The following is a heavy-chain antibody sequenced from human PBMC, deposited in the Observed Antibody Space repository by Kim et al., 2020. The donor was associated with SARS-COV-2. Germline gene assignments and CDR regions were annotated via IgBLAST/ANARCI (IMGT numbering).Heavy chain of an antibody. J-gene: IGHJ4*02. CDR3: AKDRSEVATPDY. D-gene: IGHD5-12*01. Sequence: GGSLRLSCAASGFTFSSYAMSWVRQTPGKGLEWVSTISGSGGSTFYADSVKGRFTISRDNSKKTLYLQMNRLRVEDTAVYYCAKDRSEVATPDYWGREPWSPSPQ. CDR2: ISGSGGST. V-gene: IGHV3-23*01. CDR1: GFTFSSYA.